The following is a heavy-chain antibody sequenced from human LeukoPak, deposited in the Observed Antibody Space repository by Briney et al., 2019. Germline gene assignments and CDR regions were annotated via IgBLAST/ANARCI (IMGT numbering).Heavy chain of an antibody. CDR3: ARDGHYDILTGYFQD. D-gene: IGHD3-9*01. J-gene: IGHJ1*01. V-gene: IGHV3-11*01. Sequence: PGGSLRLSCAASGFTFTDFYMSWIRQAPGKGLEWVSYITNSGTTIYYADSVKGRFTISKDNAKNSLYLQMNSLRAEDTAVYYCARDGHYDILTGYFQDWGQGTLVTVSS. CDR2: ITNSGTTI. CDR1: GFTFTDFY.